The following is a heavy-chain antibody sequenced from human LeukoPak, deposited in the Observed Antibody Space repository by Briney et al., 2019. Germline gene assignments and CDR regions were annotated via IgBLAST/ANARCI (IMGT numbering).Heavy chain of an antibody. CDR3: ARGDYYGSPKVVAA. CDR2: IYHSGST. Sequence: SGTLSLTCAVSGGSISSTNWWSWVRQPPGKGLEWIGEIYHSGSTNYNPSLKSRVTISVDKSKNEFFLKLTSVTAADTAVYFCARGDYYGSPKVVAAWGQGTLVTVSS. J-gene: IGHJ5*02. D-gene: IGHD3-10*01. V-gene: IGHV4-4*02. CDR1: GGSISSTNW.